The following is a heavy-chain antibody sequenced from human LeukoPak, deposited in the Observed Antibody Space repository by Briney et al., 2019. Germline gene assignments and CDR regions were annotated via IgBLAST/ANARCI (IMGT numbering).Heavy chain of an antibody. CDR2: ISGSGGST. J-gene: IGHJ4*02. V-gene: IGHV3-23*01. CDR3: ALTPVLAARQTSDY. Sequence: ETLSLTCTVSGGSISSGGYYWSWVRQAPGKGLEWVSAISGSGGSTYYADSVKGRFTISRDNSKNTLYLQMNSLRAEDTAVYYCALTPVLAARQTSDYWGQGTLVTVSS. CDR1: GGSISSGGYY. D-gene: IGHD6-6*01.